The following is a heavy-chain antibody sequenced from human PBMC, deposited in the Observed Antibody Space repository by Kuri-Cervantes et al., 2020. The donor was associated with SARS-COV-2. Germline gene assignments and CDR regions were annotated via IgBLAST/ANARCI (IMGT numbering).Heavy chain of an antibody. CDR1: GFTFSSYA. V-gene: IGHV3-23*01. J-gene: IGHJ6*01. CDR2: ISGSGGST. Sequence: GGSLRLSCAASGFTFSSYAMSWVRQAPGKGLEWVSAISGSGGSTYYADSVKGRFTISRDNSKNTLYLQMNSLRAEDTAVYYCARDSSSSPYYYYGMDVWGQGTTVTCSS. CDR3: ARDSSSSPYYYYGMDV. D-gene: IGHD6-6*01.